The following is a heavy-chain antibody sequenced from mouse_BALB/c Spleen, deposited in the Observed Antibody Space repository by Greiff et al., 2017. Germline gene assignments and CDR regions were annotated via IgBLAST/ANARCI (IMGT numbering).Heavy chain of an antibody. CDR2: ISSGGST. CDR1: GFTFSSYA. CDR3: AREHYGSSYDY. Sequence: EVNLVESGGGLVKPGGSLKLSCAASGFTFSSYAMSWVRQTPEKRLEWVASISSGGSTYYPDSVKGRFTISRDNARNILYLQMSSLRSEDTAMYYCAREHYGSSYDYWGHGTTLTVSS. D-gene: IGHD1-1*01. V-gene: IGHV5-6-5*01. J-gene: IGHJ2*01.